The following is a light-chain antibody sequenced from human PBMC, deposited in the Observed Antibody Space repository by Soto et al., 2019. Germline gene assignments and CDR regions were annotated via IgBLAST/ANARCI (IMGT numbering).Light chain of an antibody. V-gene: IGKV1-39*01. J-gene: IGKJ5*01. Sequence: DLQMNPASFSLSSSVRDRVNLTCPASQSISTFLNWYQQKPGKAPNLLIYAASGLQSGVPSRFSGSGSGTDFTLTISSLQPEDFATYYCQQSYRTPITFGQGTRLEIK. CDR3: QQSYRTPIT. CDR1: QSISTF. CDR2: AAS.